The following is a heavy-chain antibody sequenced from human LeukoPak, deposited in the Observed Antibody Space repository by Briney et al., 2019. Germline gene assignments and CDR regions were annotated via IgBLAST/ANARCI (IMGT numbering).Heavy chain of an antibody. CDR3: AREAAVGTGGFDY. J-gene: IGHJ4*02. CDR1: GGSISAYY. Sequence: TPSETLSLTCTVSGGSISAYYWSWIRQPPGKGLEWIGYIYNSGSANYNPSLLSRVTILIDTSKKQFSLKVSSVTAADTAVYYCAREAAVGTGGFDYWGQGTLVTVSS. D-gene: IGHD6-13*01. V-gene: IGHV4-59*01. CDR2: IYNSGSA.